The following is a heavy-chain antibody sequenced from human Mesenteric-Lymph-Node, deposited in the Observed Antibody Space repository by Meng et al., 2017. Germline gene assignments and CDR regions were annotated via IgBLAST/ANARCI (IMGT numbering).Heavy chain of an antibody. CDR3: ARDSTNTAMVRFDY. CDR1: GGSISSGGYY. D-gene: IGHD5-18*01. J-gene: IGHJ4*02. V-gene: IGHV4-31*03. Sequence: SETLSLTCTVSGGSISSGGYYWSWIRQHPGKGLEWIGYIYYSGSTYYNPSLKSRVTISVDTSKNQFSLKLSSVTAADTAVYYCARDSTNTAMVRFDYWGQGTLVTVSS. CDR2: IYYSGST.